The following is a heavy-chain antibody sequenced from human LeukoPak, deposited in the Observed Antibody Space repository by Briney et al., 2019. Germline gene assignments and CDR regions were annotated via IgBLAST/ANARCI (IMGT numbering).Heavy chain of an antibody. V-gene: IGHV3-23*01. CDR1: GFTFSSYA. D-gene: IGHD6-6*01. J-gene: IGHJ4*02. Sequence: GASLRLSCAASGFTFSSYAMSWVRPAPGKGVEWVSGISGSGGSTSYSDSVKGRFTISRDNSKNTLYLQMNSLRADDTALYHCAKGRFGSSYYFDYWGQGTLVTVSS. CDR2: ISGSGGST. CDR3: AKGRFGSSYYFDY.